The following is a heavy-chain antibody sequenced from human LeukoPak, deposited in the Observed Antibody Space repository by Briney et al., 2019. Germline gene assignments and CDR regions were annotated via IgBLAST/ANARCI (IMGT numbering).Heavy chain of an antibody. Sequence: ASVKVSCKASGYTFTSYGISWVRQAPGQGLEWMGWISAYNGNTNYAQKLQGRVTMTTDTSTSTAYMELRSLRSDDTAVYYCARALSYYDFWSGYYTTLNFDYWGQGTLVTVSS. CDR3: ARALSYYDFWSGYYTTLNFDY. V-gene: IGHV1-18*01. CDR1: GYTFTSYG. J-gene: IGHJ4*02. D-gene: IGHD3-3*01. CDR2: ISAYNGNT.